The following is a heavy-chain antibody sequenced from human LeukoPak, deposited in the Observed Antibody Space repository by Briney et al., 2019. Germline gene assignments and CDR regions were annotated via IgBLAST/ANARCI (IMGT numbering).Heavy chain of an antibody. D-gene: IGHD3-9*01. CDR3: ARDKGYDILTGLNRGYFDY. J-gene: IGHJ4*02. CDR2: IWYDGSSK. CDR1: GFTFSSYG. V-gene: IGHV3-33*01. Sequence: PGGSLRLSCAASGFTFSSYGMHWVRQAPGKGLEWVAVIWYDGSSKYYADSVKGRFTISRDNSKNTLYLQMNSLRAEDTAVYYCARDKGYDILTGLNRGYFDYWGQGTLVTVSS.